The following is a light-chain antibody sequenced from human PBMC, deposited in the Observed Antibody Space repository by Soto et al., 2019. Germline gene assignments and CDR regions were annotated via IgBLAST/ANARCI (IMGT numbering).Light chain of an antibody. V-gene: IGLV2-14*03. CDR3: SSYKSSNTYV. Sequence: SLLPQPASLSGSPVRSVTLSCPGTSSDVGGYNYVSWYQQHPGKAPKLMIYDVSNRPSGVSNRFSGSKSGYTASLTISGLQAEDEDDYYCSSYKSSNTYVFGTGTKVTVL. CDR2: DVS. CDR1: SSDVGGYNY. J-gene: IGLJ1*01.